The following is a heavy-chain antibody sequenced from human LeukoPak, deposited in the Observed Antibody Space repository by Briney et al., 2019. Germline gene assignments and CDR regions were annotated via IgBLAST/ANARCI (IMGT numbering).Heavy chain of an antibody. J-gene: IGHJ3*02. V-gene: IGHV3-30-3*01. D-gene: IGHD3-22*01. CDR2: MSYDGSNK. CDR1: GFTFSSYA. CDR3: AREGYYDSSGSGDAFDI. Sequence: PGRSLRLSCAASGFTFSSYAMHWVRQAPGKGLEWVAVMSYDGSNKYYADSVKGRFTISRDNSKNTLYLQMNSLRAEDTAVYYCAREGYYDSSGSGDAFDIWGQGTMVTVSS.